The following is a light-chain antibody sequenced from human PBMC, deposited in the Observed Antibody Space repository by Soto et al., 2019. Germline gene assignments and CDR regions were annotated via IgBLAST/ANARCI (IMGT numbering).Light chain of an antibody. Sequence: QSALTQPASVSGSPGQSITISCTGTNSDVGGYNFVSWYQLHPGKAPKLMIYDVTNRPSGVSKRFSGSKSGNTASLTISGLQAEDETDYYCASYTIYSTYVFGTGTKLTVL. CDR3: ASYTIYSTYV. CDR1: NSDVGGYNF. J-gene: IGLJ1*01. V-gene: IGLV2-14*03. CDR2: DVT.